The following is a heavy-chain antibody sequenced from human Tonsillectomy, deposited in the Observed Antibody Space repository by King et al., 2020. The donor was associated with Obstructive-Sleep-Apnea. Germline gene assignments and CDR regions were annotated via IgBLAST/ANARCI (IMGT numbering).Heavy chain of an antibody. V-gene: IGHV4-39*07. CDR3: ARMYYYGSGSYYGPDY. J-gene: IGHJ4*02. CDR1: GGSISSSSYY. Sequence: QLQESGPGLVKPSETLSLTCTVSGGSISSSSYYWGWIRQPPGKGLEWIGSIYYSGSTYYNPSLKSRVTISVDTSKNQFSLKLSSVTAADTAVYYCARMYYYGSGSYYGPDYWGQGTLVTVSS. CDR2: IYYSGST. D-gene: IGHD3-10*01.